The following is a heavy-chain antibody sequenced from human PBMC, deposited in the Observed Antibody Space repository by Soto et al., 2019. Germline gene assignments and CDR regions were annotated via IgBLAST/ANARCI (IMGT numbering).Heavy chain of an antibody. D-gene: IGHD3-16*01. CDR2: IDNGGVGT. V-gene: IGHV3-23*01. Sequence: EVQLLESGGGLVQPGGSLRLSCAASGFTFSNYALSWVRQPPGKGLEWVSAIDNGGVGTYYADSVKGRFTISRDNCKSTMYLQMNRLRAEDTAVYYCGIWALNRASQIDPWGQGTLVIVSS. CDR3: GIWALNRASQIDP. CDR1: GFTFSNYA. J-gene: IGHJ5*02.